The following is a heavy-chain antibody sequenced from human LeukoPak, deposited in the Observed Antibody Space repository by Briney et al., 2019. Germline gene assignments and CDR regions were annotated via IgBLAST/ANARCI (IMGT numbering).Heavy chain of an antibody. J-gene: IGHJ4*02. Sequence: SETLSLTCSVSGGSISSGGYYWSWIRQHPGKGLEWIGYIYYSGSTNYNPSLKSRVTISVDTSKNQFSLKLSSVTAADTAVYYCARVGDYGGSPYFDYWGQGTLVTVSS. D-gene: IGHD4-23*01. CDR3: ARVGDYGGSPYFDY. CDR2: IYYSGST. CDR1: GGSISSGGYY. V-gene: IGHV4-61*08.